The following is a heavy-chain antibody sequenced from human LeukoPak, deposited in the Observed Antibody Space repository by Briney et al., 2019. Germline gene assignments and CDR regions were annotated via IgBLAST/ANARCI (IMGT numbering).Heavy chain of an antibody. V-gene: IGHV4-34*01. CDR2: INHSGST. J-gene: IGHJ4*02. CDR3: ARVSTYYYGSGTLGY. D-gene: IGHD3-10*01. CDR1: GGSFSGYY. Sequence: SETLSLTCAVYGGSFSGYYWSWIRQPPGKGLEWIGEINHSGSTNYNPSLKSRVTISVDTSKNQFSLKLSPVTAADTAVYYCARVSTYYYGSGTLGYWGQGTLVTVSS.